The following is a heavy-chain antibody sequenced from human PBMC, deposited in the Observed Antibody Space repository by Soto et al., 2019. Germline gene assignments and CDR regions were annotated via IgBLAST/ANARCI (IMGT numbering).Heavy chain of an antibody. CDR3: TRLGYSYGYYSPDY. CDR2: IRSKANSSAT. Sequence: SCAASRFTFDGSAMPGGRQASGKGLDWVARIRSKANSSATAYAASVKGRFTISRDDSKNTAYLQMNSLKTEDTAVYYCTRLGYSYGYYSPDYWGQGTLVTVSS. D-gene: IGHD5-18*01. V-gene: IGHV3-73*01. CDR1: RFTFDGSA. J-gene: IGHJ4*02.